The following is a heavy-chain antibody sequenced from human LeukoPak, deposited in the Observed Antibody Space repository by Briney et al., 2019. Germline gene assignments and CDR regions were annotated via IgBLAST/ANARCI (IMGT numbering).Heavy chain of an antibody. V-gene: IGHV3-48*03. D-gene: IGHD4-17*01. CDR1: GFTFSSYE. CDR3: ARGDYGDLFDY. J-gene: IGHJ4*02. Sequence: GGSLRLSCAASGFTFSSYEMNWVRQAPGKGLEWVSYITSSGSTIHYADSVKGRFTISGDNAKNSLYLQMNSLRAEDTALYHCARGDYGDLFDYWGQGTLVTVSS. CDR2: ITSSGSTI.